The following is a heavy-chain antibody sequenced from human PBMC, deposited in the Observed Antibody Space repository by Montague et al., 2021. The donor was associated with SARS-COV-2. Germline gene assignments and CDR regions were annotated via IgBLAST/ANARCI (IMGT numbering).Heavy chain of an antibody. J-gene: IGHJ3*02. CDR3: ARVGYGSGSYWAFDI. CDR2: MSYDGSNK. Sequence: SLRLSCAASGFTFSSYAMHWVRQAPGTGLEWVAVMSYDGSNKFYADSVKGRFTISRDNSKNTLYLQMNSLRADDTAVYYCARVGYGSGSYWAFDIWGQGTMVTVSS. D-gene: IGHD3-10*01. V-gene: IGHV3-30-3*01. CDR1: GFTFSSYA.